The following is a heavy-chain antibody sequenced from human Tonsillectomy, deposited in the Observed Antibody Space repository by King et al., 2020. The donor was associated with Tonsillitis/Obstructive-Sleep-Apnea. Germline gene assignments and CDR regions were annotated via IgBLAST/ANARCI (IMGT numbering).Heavy chain of an antibody. J-gene: IGHJ5*02. CDR3: AKDASGDYVDNWFDP. V-gene: IGHV3-9*01. CDR1: GFTFDDYA. D-gene: IGHD4-17*01. CDR2: ISWNSGSI. Sequence: EAQLVQSGGGLVQPGRSLRLSCAASGFTFDDYAMHWVRQAPGKGLEWVSGISWNSGSIGYADSVKGRFTISRDNAKNSLYLQMNSLRAEDTALYYCAKDASGDYVDNWFDPWGQGTLVSVSS.